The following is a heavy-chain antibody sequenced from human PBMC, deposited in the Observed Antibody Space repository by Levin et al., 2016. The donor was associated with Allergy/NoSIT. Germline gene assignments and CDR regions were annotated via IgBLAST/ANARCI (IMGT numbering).Heavy chain of an antibody. D-gene: IGHD2-15*01. CDR1: GGSISSYY. CDR2: IYYSGST. J-gene: IGHJ6*02. V-gene: IGHV4-59*01. Sequence: SETLSLTCTVSGGSISSYYWSWIRQPPGKGLEWIGYIYYSGSTNYNPSLKSRVTISVDTSKNQFSLKLSSVTAADTAVYYCARLGGYCSGGSCYSGSYYYYGMDVWGQGTTVTVSS. CDR3: ARLGGYCSGGSCYSGSYYYYGMDV.